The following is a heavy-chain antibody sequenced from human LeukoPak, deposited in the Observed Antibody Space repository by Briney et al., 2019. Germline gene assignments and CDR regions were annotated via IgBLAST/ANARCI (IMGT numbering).Heavy chain of an antibody. CDR3: ARRVVPGDAFDI. D-gene: IGHD3-3*01. V-gene: IGHV4-39*07. J-gene: IGHJ3*02. CDR1: GGSISSSSYY. Sequence: SETLSLTCTVSGGSISSSSYYWGWIRQPPGKGREWIGSVYHSGSTYYNPSLKSRVTISVDTSKNQFSLKLSSVTAADTAVYYCARRVVPGDAFDIWGQGTMVTVSS. CDR2: VYHSGST.